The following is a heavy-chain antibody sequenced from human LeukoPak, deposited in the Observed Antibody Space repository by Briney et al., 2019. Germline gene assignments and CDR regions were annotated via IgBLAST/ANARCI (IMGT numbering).Heavy chain of an antibody. Sequence: GGSLRLSCAASRFTFSSYDMHWVRQATGKGLEWVSAIETPGDTHYAGSVKGRFTISRDNAKNSLFLQMNSLRAGDTAVYYCARDLTGENAFDIWGQGTMVTVSS. D-gene: IGHD1-20*01. V-gene: IGHV3-13*04. CDR1: RFTFSSYD. CDR2: IETPGDT. CDR3: ARDLTGENAFDI. J-gene: IGHJ3*02.